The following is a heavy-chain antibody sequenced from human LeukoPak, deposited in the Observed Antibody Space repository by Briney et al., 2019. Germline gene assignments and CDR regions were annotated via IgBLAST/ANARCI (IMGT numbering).Heavy chain of an antibody. CDR2: ISSDGSIK. Sequence: PGGPLRLSCLATGFTFNTFGMAWFRQVPGKGLEWLAGISSDGSIKDYADSVKGRFTISRDNSKNTLYLQMNSLRSEDTAVYYCAKAAYCTSTSCHFSGYAQRPLDSWGQGTLVTVSS. V-gene: IGHV3-30*18. D-gene: IGHD2-2*01. CDR3: AKAAYCTSTSCHFSGYAQRPLDS. CDR1: GFTFNTFG. J-gene: IGHJ4*02.